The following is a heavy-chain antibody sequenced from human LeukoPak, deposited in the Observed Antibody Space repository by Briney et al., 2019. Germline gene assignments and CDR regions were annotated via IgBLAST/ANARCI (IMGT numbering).Heavy chain of an antibody. J-gene: IGHJ4*02. D-gene: IGHD5-12*01. V-gene: IGHV3-15*01. Sequence: GGSLRLSCAASGFTFSKAWMTWVRQAPGKGLEWVGRIKSKTDGGTTDYAAPVKGRFTISRDDSKNTLFLQMNSLKTEDTATYYCTTPKYSGYDFYFWGKGTLVTVSS. CDR1: GFTFSKAW. CDR2: IKSKTDGGTT. CDR3: TTPKYSGYDFYF.